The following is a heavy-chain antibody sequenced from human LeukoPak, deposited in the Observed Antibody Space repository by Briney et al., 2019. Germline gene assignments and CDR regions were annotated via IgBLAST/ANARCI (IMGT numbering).Heavy chain of an antibody. D-gene: IGHD2-15*01. CDR2: INHSGST. J-gene: IGHJ4*02. CDR1: GGSFSGYY. CDR3: ARVVPAVHVHF. V-gene: IGHV4-34*01. Sequence: SETLSLTCAVYGGSFSGYYWSWIRQPPGKGLEWIGDINHSGSTNYNPSLKSRVTIPVETSKNQSSLQLSSVTVADTAVYYCARVVPAVHVHFWGQGTLVTVSS.